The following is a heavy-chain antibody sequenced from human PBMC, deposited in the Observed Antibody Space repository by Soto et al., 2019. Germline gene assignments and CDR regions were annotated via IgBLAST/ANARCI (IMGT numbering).Heavy chain of an antibody. Sequence: QVQLVQSGAEVKKPGAAVKVSCKASGYTFTSYGISWVRQAPGQGLEWMGWISAYNGNTNYAQKLQGRVTMTTDTSTSTAYMELRSLRSDDTAVYYCARDGSGLAVADSYYYYGMDVWGQGTTVTVSS. D-gene: IGHD6-19*01. J-gene: IGHJ6*02. CDR3: ARDGSGLAVADSYYYYGMDV. V-gene: IGHV1-18*01. CDR2: ISAYNGNT. CDR1: GYTFTSYG.